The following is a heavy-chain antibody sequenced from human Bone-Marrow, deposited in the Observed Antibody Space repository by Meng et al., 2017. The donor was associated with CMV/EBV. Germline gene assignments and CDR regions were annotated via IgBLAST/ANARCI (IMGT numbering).Heavy chain of an antibody. V-gene: IGHV3-9*01. J-gene: IGHJ3*02. CDR3: AKADSSGWYVFAFDI. D-gene: IGHD6-19*01. CDR2: ISWNSGSI. Sequence: GGSLRLSCAASGFTFDDYAMHWVRQAPGKGLEWVSGISWNSGSIGYADSVKGRFTISRDNAKNSLYLQMNSLRAEDTALYYCAKADSSGWYVFAFDIWGQGTMVTVSS. CDR1: GFTFDDYA.